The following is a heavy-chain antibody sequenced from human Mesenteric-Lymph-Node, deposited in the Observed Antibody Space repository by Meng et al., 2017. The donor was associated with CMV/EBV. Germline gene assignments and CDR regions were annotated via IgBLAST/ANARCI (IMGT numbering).Heavy chain of an antibody. CDR1: GGSFSGYY. CDR2: INHSGST. Sequence: LSLTCAVYGGSFSGYYWSWIRQPPGKGLEWIGEINHSGSTDYNPSLKSRVTISVDTSKNQFSLKLSSVTAADTAVYYCARNTADFDYWGQGTLVTVSS. CDR3: ARNTADFDY. J-gene: IGHJ4*02. V-gene: IGHV4-34*01. D-gene: IGHD5-18*01.